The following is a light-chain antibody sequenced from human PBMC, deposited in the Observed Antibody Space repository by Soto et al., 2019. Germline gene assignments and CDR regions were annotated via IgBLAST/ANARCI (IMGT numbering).Light chain of an antibody. CDR3: QQYNSYSS. J-gene: IGKJ1*01. Sequence: DIQMTQSPSSLSASVGDRVTITCRASQSISSYLNWYQQKPGKAPKLLIYAASSLQSGVPSRFSGSGSGTEFTHTISSLQPDDFATYYCQQYNSYSSFGQGTKVDIK. CDR1: QSISSY. CDR2: AAS. V-gene: IGKV1-39*01.